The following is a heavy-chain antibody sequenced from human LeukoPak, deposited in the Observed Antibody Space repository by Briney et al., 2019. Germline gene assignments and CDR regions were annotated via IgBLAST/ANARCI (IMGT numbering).Heavy chain of an antibody. J-gene: IGHJ4*02. Sequence: PGGSLRLSCAASGFTFRSYSMNWVRQAPGKGLEWVSAIDPSSTYIYYADSEKGRFTISRDNAENSLYLQMNSLRVEDTAVYYCARAPTVLVGYCSSSSCQADYWGQGTLVTVSS. D-gene: IGHD2-2*01. V-gene: IGHV3-21*01. CDR3: ARAPTVLVGYCSSSSCQADY. CDR1: GFTFRSYS. CDR2: IDPSSTYI.